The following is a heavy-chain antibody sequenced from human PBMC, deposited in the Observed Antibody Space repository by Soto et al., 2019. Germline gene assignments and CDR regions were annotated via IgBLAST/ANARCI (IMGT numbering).Heavy chain of an antibody. CDR3: ARAGGYSYGYDY. CDR1: GYTFTSYY. V-gene: IGHV1-46*01. D-gene: IGHD5-18*01. J-gene: IGHJ4*02. Sequence: QVQLVQSGAEVKKPGASVKVCRKASGYTFTSYYMHWVRQAPGQGLEWMGIINPSGGSTSYAQKFQGRVTMTSDTSTSTVYMELSSLRSEDTAVYYCARAGGYSYGYDYWGQRTLVTVSS. CDR2: INPSGGST.